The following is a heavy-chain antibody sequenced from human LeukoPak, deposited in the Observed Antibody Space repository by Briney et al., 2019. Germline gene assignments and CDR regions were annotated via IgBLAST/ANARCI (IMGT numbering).Heavy chain of an antibody. CDR1: GGSINSGNYY. J-gene: IGHJ4*02. Sequence: SQTLSLTCTVSGGSINSGNYYWSWIRQPAGKGLEWIGRIYTRGSTNYNPSLKSRVTMSVDTSKNQFSLNLRSVTATDTAVYYCARDQPNGSGSYDYWGQGTLVTVSS. D-gene: IGHD3-10*01. CDR2: IYTRGST. V-gene: IGHV4-61*02. CDR3: ARDQPNGSGSYDY.